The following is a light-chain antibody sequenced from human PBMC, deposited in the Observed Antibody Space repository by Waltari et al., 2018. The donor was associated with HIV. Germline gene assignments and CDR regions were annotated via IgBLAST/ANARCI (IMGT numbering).Light chain of an antibody. J-gene: IGKJ5*01. V-gene: IGKV1-12*01. CDR3: QQSYTTPIT. CDR2: AAS. CDR1: QGIRSW. Sequence: DIQMTQSPSSVSASVGDRVTITCRASQGIRSWLAWYQQKPGKAPQLLIYAASILQSGVPSRFSGSGSGTDCTLTIRSLQPEDFSTYYCQQSYTTPITFGQGTRLEIK.